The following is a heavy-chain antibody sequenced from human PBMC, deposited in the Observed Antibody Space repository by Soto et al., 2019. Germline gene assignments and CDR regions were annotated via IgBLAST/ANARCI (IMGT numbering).Heavy chain of an antibody. CDR3: ARAGVPAAMSPTPHYGMDV. CDR1: GGTFSSYA. V-gene: IGHV1-69*01. CDR2: IIPIFGTA. Sequence: QVQLVQSGAEVKKHGSSVKVSCKASGGTFSSYAISWVRQAPGQGLEWMGGIIPIFGTANYARKFQGRVTITADESTSTAYMELSSLRSEDTAVYYCARAGVPAAMSPTPHYGMDVWGQGTTVTVSS. D-gene: IGHD2-2*01. J-gene: IGHJ6*02.